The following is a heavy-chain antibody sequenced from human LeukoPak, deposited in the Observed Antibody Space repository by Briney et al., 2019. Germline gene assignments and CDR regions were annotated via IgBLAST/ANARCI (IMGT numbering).Heavy chain of an antibody. J-gene: IGHJ2*01. Sequence: AETLSLTCTLSAGSISTYYWGWLRQPPGKGPQWMGDISYTGNTNYNPSLKTRGIISVDTSNNQFSLRLNSVTSADTAVYYCARVQKSTRSFWYFDLWGRGTLVAVSS. V-gene: IGHV4-59*01. D-gene: IGHD5/OR15-5a*01. CDR1: AGSISTYY. CDR2: ISYTGNT. CDR3: ARVQKSTRSFWYFDL.